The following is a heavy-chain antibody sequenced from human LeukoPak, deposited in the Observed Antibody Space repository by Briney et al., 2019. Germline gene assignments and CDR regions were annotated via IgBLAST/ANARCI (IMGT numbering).Heavy chain of an antibody. D-gene: IGHD3-10*01. V-gene: IGHV3-48*03. Sequence: PGGSLRLSCAASGFTFSSYEMNWVRQAPGKGLEWVSYISSSGSPIYYADSVKGRFTISRDNARNSLYLQMNSLRVEDTAVYYCASPQGYYDGSGSYYTDYGMDVWGQGTTVTVSS. CDR2: ISSSGSPI. CDR3: ASPQGYYDGSGSYYTDYGMDV. CDR1: GFTFSSYE. J-gene: IGHJ6*02.